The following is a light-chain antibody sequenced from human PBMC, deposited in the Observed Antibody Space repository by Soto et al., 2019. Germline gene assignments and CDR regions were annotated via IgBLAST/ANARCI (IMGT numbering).Light chain of an antibody. J-gene: IGKJ1*01. CDR3: QKYNSAPRT. V-gene: IGKV1-27*01. CDR1: QSVDIN. CDR2: AAS. Sequence: TQSPATLSLSPGEGVTLRCRASQSVDINLAWYQETPGKVPKLLIYAASTLQSGVPSRFSGSGSGTDFTLTISSLQPEDVATYYCQKYNSAPRTFGQGTKVDIK.